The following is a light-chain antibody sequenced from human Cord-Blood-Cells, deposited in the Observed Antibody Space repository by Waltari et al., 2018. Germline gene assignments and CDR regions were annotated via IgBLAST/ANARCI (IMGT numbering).Light chain of an antibody. CDR1: QSISSY. CDR2: AAS. J-gene: IGKJ3*01. Sequence: DIQMTQSPSSLSASVGDRVTITSLASQSISSYLNWYQQKPGKAPKLLIYAASSLQSGVASRFSVSGSGTDFTLSISSLQPEDCATYYWQQSYSTPFTFGPRTKVDIK. CDR3: QQSYSTPFT. V-gene: IGKV1-39*01.